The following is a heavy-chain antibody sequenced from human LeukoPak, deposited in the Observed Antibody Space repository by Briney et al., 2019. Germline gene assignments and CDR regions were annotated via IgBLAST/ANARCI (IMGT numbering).Heavy chain of an antibody. CDR2: ISSSSSYI. V-gene: IGHV3-21*01. Sequence: PGGSLRLSCAASGFTFSSYSMNWVRQAPGKGLEWVSSISSSSSYIYYADSVKGRFTISRDNAKNSLYLQMNSLRAEDTAVYYCARGCLRRFLEWLLCNWGQGTLVTVSS. CDR3: ARGCLRRFLEWLLCN. CDR1: GFTFSSYS. J-gene: IGHJ4*02. D-gene: IGHD3-3*01.